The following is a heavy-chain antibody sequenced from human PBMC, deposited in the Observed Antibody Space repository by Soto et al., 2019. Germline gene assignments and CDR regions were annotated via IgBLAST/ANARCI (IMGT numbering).Heavy chain of an antibody. CDR3: AKGIMATIGHFDS. CDR1: GFTFSSYA. Sequence: GGSLRLSCAASGFTFSSYAMSWVRQAPGKGLEWVSSISGIGHSTYYADSVKGRFTISRDNSKNTLFLQMSSLRAEDTAVYYCAKGIMATIGHFDSWGQGTLVTVSS. D-gene: IGHD5-12*01. V-gene: IGHV3-23*01. J-gene: IGHJ4*02. CDR2: ISGIGHST.